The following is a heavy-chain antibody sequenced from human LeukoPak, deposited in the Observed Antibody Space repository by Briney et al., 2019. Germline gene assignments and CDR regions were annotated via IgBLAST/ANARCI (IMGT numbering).Heavy chain of an antibody. V-gene: IGHV4-34*01. Sequence: SETLSLTCAVYGGSSSGYYWSWIRQPPGKGLEWIGEINHSGSTNYNPSLKSRVTISVDTSKNQFSLKLSSVTAADTAVYYCARGSRYYDSSGPGENGMDVWGQGTTVTVSS. CDR2: INHSGST. CDR3: ARGSRYYDSSGPGENGMDV. D-gene: IGHD3-22*01. CDR1: GGSSSGYY. J-gene: IGHJ6*02.